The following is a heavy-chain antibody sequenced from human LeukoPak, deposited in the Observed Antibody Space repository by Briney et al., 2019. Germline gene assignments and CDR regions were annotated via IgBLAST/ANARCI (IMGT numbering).Heavy chain of an antibody. Sequence: PSETLSLTCTVSGGSISSYYWSWIRQPAGKGLEWIGRIYTSGSTNYNPSLKSRVTISVDRSKNQFSLKLSSVTAADTAVYYCARVGTMVRGVIIPTVDYWGQGTLVTVSS. CDR3: ARVGTMVRGVIIPTVDY. D-gene: IGHD3-10*01. J-gene: IGHJ4*02. CDR2: IYTSGST. V-gene: IGHV4-4*07. CDR1: GGSISSYY.